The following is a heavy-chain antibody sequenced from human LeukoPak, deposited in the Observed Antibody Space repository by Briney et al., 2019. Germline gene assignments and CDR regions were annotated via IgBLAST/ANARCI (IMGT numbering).Heavy chain of an antibody. V-gene: IGHV4-39*01. J-gene: IGHJ4*02. CDR2: IYYSGST. Sequence: SETLSLTCTVSGGSISPYYWSWIRQPPGKGLEWIGSIYYSGSTYYNPSLKSRVTISVDTSKNQFSLKLTSVTAADTAVYYCARHVGGYPDYWGQGTLVTVSS. CDR3: ARHVGGYPDY. CDR1: GGSISPYY. D-gene: IGHD3-22*01.